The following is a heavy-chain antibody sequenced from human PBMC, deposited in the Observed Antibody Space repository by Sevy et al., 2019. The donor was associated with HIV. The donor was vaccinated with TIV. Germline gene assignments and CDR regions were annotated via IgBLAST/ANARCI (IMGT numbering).Heavy chain of an antibody. CDR3: ARDSTTRPRVLDY. CDR2: IYFTGNT. J-gene: IGHJ4*02. V-gene: IGHV4-59*01. CDR1: GGSISSYF. D-gene: IGHD1-1*01. Sequence: ETLSLTCSVSGGSISSYFWTWVRQSPGRGLEWIGNIYFTGNTDYSPSLKSRVTLSLDTSKSQFSLTLKSVTAADTAIYFCARDSTTRPRVLDYWGQGTLVTVSS.